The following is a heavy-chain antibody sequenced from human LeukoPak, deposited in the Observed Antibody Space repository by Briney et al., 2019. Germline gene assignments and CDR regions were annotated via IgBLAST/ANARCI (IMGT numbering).Heavy chain of an antibody. V-gene: IGHV1-2*02. CDR3: ARDSELWFYYYYGMDV. D-gene: IGHD5-18*01. Sequence: ASVKVSCKASGYTFTGYYMHWVRQAPGQGLEWMGWINPNSGGTNYAQKFQGRVTITRDTSASTAYMELSSLRSEDTAVYYCARDSELWFYYYYGMDVWGQGTTVTVSS. J-gene: IGHJ6*02. CDR1: GYTFTGYY. CDR2: INPNSGGT.